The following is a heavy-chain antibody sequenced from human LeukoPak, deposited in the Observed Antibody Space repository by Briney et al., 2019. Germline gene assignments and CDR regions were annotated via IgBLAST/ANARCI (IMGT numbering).Heavy chain of an antibody. CDR3: ARDLASSGGLYFDY. V-gene: IGHV4-39*07. CDR1: GGSISSSSYY. Sequence: PSETLSLTCTVSGGSISSSSYYWGWIRQPPGKGLEWIGSIYYSGSTYYNPSLKSRVTISVDTSKNQFSLKLSSVTAADTAVYYCARDLASSGGLYFDYWGQGTLVTVSS. CDR2: IYYSGST. J-gene: IGHJ4*02. D-gene: IGHD6-19*01.